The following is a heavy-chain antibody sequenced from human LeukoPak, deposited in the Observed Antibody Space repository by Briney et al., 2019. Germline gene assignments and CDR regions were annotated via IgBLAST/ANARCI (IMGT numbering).Heavy chain of an antibody. J-gene: IGHJ4*02. CDR1: GGSISSGGYY. D-gene: IGHD4-23*01. CDR3: ARGNTVATHSYYFDY. V-gene: IGHV4-31*03. Sequence: SETLSLTCTVSGGSISSGGYYWSWIRQHPGKGLEWIGYIYYSGSTYYNPSLKSRVTISVDTSKNQFSLKLSSVTAADTAVYYCARGNTVATHSYYFDYWGQGTLVTVSS. CDR2: IYYSGST.